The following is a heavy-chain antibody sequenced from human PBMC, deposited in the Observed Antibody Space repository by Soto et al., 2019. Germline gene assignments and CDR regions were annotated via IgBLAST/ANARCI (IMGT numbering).Heavy chain of an antibody. D-gene: IGHD6-25*01. Sequence: SETLSLTCTVSGGSISSGDCYWSWIRQPPGKGLQWIGYIFSSGSTNYNPSLKSRVTISVNTSKNQFSLNLNSVTAADTAVYYCARQRRDFDYWGQGSLVTVSS. CDR2: IFSSGST. CDR1: GGSISSGDCY. J-gene: IGHJ4*02. V-gene: IGHV4-61*08. CDR3: ARQRRDFDY.